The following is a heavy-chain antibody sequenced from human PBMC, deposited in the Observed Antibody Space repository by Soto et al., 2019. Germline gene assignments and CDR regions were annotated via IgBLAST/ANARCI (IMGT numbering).Heavy chain of an antibody. D-gene: IGHD2-2*01. J-gene: IGHJ4*02. Sequence: PGGSLRLSCAASGFTFSSYSMNWVRQAPGKGLEWVSYISSSSSTIYYADSVKGRFTISRDNAKNSLYLQMNSLRDEDTAVYYCARVRIPGPSNIVVVPSDYWGQGTLVTVSS. CDR2: ISSSSSTI. CDR1: GFTFSSYS. V-gene: IGHV3-48*02. CDR3: ARVRIPGPSNIVVVPSDY.